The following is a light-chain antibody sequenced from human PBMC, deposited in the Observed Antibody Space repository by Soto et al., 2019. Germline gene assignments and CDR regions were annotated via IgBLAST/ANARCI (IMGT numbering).Light chain of an antibody. CDR3: QEYSSYSRS. J-gene: IGKJ1*01. Sequence: DIQMTQSPSTLSVSVGDRVTITCRASQSISSWLAWHQQKPGKAPKLLIYKPTTLESGIPSSFSGSGSGTEFTLTISGLQPVNVATYYCQEYSSYSRSFGQGTKVEIK. CDR2: KPT. CDR1: QSISSW. V-gene: IGKV1-5*03.